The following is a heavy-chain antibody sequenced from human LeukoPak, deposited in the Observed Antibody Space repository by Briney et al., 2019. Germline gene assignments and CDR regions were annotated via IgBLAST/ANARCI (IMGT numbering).Heavy chain of an antibody. V-gene: IGHV4-39*07. CDR3: ARMGSSLYGDYRDY. D-gene: IGHD4-17*01. Sequence: SETLSLTCTVSGGSISSSSYYWGWIRQPPGKGLEWIGEINHSGSTNYNPSLKSRVTISVDTSKNQFSLKLSSVTAADTAVYYCARMGSSLYGDYRDYWGQGTLVTVSS. CDR2: INHSGST. CDR1: GGSISSSSYY. J-gene: IGHJ4*02.